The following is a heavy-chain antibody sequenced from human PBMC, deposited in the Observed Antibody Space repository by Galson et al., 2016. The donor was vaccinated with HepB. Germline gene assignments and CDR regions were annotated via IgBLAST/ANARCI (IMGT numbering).Heavy chain of an antibody. CDR2: ISYSGST. Sequence: SETLSLTCTVSGGSISSGGYYWSWIRQHPGKGLEWIGSISYSGSTYYNPSLKSRVTISVDTSKNQFSLKLGSVTAADTAVYYCARLNGYARSDFDYWGQGTLVTVSS. CDR3: ARLNGYARSDFDY. D-gene: IGHD5-12*01. CDR1: GGSISSGGYY. V-gene: IGHV4-39*01. J-gene: IGHJ4*02.